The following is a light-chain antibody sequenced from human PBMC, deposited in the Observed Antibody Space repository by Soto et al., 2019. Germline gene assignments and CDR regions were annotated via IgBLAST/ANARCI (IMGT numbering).Light chain of an antibody. J-gene: IGLJ3*02. CDR1: SSDVGGYNY. CDR2: DVS. Sequence: QSVLTQPASVSGSPGQSITISCTGASSDVGGYNYVSWYQQHPGKAPQLMIYDVSNRPSGVSNRFSGSKSGNTASPTISGLQAEDEADYYCSSYTSSSVWVFGGGTQLTVL. CDR3: SSYTSSSVWV. V-gene: IGLV2-14*01.